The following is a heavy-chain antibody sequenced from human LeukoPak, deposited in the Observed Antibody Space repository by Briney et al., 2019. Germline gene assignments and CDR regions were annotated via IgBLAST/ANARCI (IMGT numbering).Heavy chain of an antibody. D-gene: IGHD6-13*01. CDR1: GVSISSSYY. V-gene: IGHV4-39*01. CDR3: ARLEAAAANF. J-gene: IGHJ4*02. Sequence: PSETLSLTCTVSGVSISSSYYWGWIRQPPGKGLEWIGSIYYTGSTYYNPSVKSRVTISQDTSKNQFSLKVTSVTAADTAVYYCARLEAAAANFWGQGTLVTVSS. CDR2: IYYTGST.